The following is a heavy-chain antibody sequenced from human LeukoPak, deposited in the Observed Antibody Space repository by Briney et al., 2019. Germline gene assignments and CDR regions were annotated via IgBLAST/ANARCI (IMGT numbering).Heavy chain of an antibody. D-gene: IGHD5-24*01. Sequence: PSETLSLTCTVSGDSISTSNYYWGWIRQPPGKGLEWIGSVYYSGITYYNPSLNSRVTMSVDTSKNQFSLKLTSVTAADTAVYYCARVRRDSDLWFLGYYFDYWGQGTLVTVSS. CDR3: ARVRRDSDLWFLGYYFDY. CDR2: VYYSGIT. V-gene: IGHV4-39*07. J-gene: IGHJ4*02. CDR1: GDSISTSNYY.